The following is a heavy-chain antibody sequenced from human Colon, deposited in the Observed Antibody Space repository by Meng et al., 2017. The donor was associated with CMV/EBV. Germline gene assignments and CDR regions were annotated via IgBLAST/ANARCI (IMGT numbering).Heavy chain of an antibody. J-gene: IGHJ1*01. CDR1: GGSMSSNC. V-gene: IGHV4-59*01. Sequence: QVQLQEWGPGLVKPSETLSLTCAVSGGSMSSNCWSWIRQPPGKGLEWIGYVCYNGITDYNPSLKSRVTISGETSKNQFSPQVSSVTAADTAMYYCALRGLAAGTFQHWGQGALVTVSS. D-gene: IGHD6-13*01. CDR2: VCYNGIT. CDR3: ALRGLAAGTFQH.